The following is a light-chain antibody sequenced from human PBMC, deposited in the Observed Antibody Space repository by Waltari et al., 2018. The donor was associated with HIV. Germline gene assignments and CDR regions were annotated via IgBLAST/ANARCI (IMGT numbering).Light chain of an antibody. V-gene: IGLV1-44*01. CDR2: SNS. Sequence: SVLTQSPSASGTPGQTVSISCSGRSSHFGSNTVSWDQQLPGKAPKLLIYSNSQRPSGVPDRFSGSKSGTSASLAIGGLQSEDEADYYCAAWDDSLNGVVFGGRTKLTVL. J-gene: IGLJ2*01. CDR3: AAWDDSLNGVV. CDR1: SSHFGSNT.